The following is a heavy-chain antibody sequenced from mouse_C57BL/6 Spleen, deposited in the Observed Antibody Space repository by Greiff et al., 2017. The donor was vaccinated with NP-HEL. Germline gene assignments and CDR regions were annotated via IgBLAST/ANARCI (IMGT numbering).Heavy chain of an antibody. Sequence: QVQLQQPGAELVRPGSSVKLSCKASGYTFTSYWMAWVKQRPGQGLEWIGNIYPSDSETHYNQKFKDKATLTVDKSSSTAYMQLSSLTSEDSAVYYCARNGPTMRYYFDYWGQGTTLTVSS. CDR3: ARNGPTMRYYFDY. D-gene: IGHD2-10*01. CDR1: GYTFTSYW. J-gene: IGHJ2*01. CDR2: IYPSDSET. V-gene: IGHV1-61*01.